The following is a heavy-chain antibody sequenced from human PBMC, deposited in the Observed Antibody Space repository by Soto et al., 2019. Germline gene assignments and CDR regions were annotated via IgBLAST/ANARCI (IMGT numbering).Heavy chain of an antibody. D-gene: IGHD6-6*01. V-gene: IGHV1-69*01. Sequence: VKVSCKASGGTFSSYAISWVRQAPGQGLEWMGGIIPIFGTANYAQKFQGRVTITADESTSTAYMELSSLRSEDTAVYYCARDRAYSSSPRNYYYGMDVWGQGTTVTVSS. CDR3: ARDRAYSSSPRNYYYGMDV. CDR1: GGTFSSYA. J-gene: IGHJ6*02. CDR2: IIPIFGTA.